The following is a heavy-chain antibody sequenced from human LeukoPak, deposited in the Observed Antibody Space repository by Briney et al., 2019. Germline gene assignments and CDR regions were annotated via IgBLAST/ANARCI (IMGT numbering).Heavy chain of an antibody. D-gene: IGHD4-17*01. CDR2: IWYDGSNK. V-gene: IGHV3-33*01. CDR1: GFTFSSYG. CDR3: ARTPYGDSFFDY. J-gene: IGHJ4*02. Sequence: GSLRLSCAASGFTFSSYGMHWVRQAPGKGLEWVAVIWYDGSNKYYADSVKGRFTISRDNSKNTLYLQMNSLRAEDTAVYYCARTPYGDSFFDYWGQGTLVTVSS.